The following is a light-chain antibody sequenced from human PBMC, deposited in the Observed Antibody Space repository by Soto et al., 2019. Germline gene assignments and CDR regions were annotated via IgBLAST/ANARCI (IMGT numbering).Light chain of an antibody. CDR3: AALDDSLSGVV. CDR1: SSNIGSNY. V-gene: IGLV1-47*01. J-gene: IGLJ2*01. Sequence: QSVLTQPPSASGTPGQRVTISCSGSSSNIGSNYVYWYQQLPGTVPQLLIYRNSERPSGVPDRFSGSKSGTSASLAISGLRSEDEADYYCAALDDSLSGVVFGGGTKVTVL. CDR2: RNS.